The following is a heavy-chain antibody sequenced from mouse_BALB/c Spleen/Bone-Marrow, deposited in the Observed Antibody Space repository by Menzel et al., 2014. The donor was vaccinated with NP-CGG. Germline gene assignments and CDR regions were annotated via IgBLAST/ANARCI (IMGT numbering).Heavy chain of an antibody. CDR2: ISSGGSYT. D-gene: IGHD1-1*01. J-gene: IGHJ2*01. CDR1: GFTFSSYA. Sequence: EVKLVESGGGLVKPGGSLKLSCAASGFTFSSYAMSWVRQTPEKRLEWVATISSGGSYTYYPDSVKGRFTISRDNAKNTLYLQMSSLRSEDTAMYYCARHITTVVAAYCGQGTTLTVSS. CDR3: ARHITTVVAAY. V-gene: IGHV5-9-3*01.